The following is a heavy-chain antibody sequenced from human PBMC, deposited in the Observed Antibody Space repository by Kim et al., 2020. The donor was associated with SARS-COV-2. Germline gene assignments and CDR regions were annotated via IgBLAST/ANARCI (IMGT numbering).Heavy chain of an antibody. J-gene: IGHJ4*02. CDR1: GFTFSSYG. Sequence: GGSLRLSCAASGFTFSSYGMHWVRQAPGKGLEWVAVISYDGSNKYYADSVKGRFTISRDNSKNTLYLQMNSLRAEDTAVYYCAKERWFGELFQPDYWGQG. D-gene: IGHD3-10*01. CDR2: ISYDGSNK. V-gene: IGHV3-30*18. CDR3: AKERWFGELFQPDY.